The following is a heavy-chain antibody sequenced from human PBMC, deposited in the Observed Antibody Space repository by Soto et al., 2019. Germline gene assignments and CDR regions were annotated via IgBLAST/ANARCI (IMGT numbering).Heavy chain of an antibody. CDR3: AREPSMYGDYWGTCGY. Sequence: QVQLVESGGGVVQPGRSLRLSCAASGFTFSSYVMHCVRQAPGKGLEWVAVIWYDGSNEYYADSVKGRFTISRDNSKNTLYLQMNSLRAEATAVYYCAREPSMYGDYWGTCGYCGQGTLVTVSS. CDR2: IWYDGSNE. CDR1: GFTFSSYV. J-gene: IGHJ4*02. D-gene: IGHD4-17*01. V-gene: IGHV3-33*01.